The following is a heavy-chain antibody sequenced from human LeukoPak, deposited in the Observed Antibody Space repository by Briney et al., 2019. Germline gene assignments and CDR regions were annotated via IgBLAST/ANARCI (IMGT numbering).Heavy chain of an antibody. V-gene: IGHV3-53*01. D-gene: IGHD6-19*01. CDR2: IYDSGTT. CDR1: GFTVSSNY. J-gene: IGHJ4*02. CDR3: AGRRSSGWYAY. Sequence: GGSLRLSCATSGFTVSSNYMSWVRQAPGKGLEWVSVIYDSGTTYYADSVKGRFLIFRDTSKNTVDLQMNSLRVEDTAVYYCAGRRSSGWYAYWGQGTLVTVSS.